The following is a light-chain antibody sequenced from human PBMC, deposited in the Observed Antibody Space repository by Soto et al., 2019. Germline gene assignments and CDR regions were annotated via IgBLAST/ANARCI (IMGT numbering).Light chain of an antibody. CDR2: DAS. Sequence: EILITQSPATLSVSPGEGATLSCRASQSVNNNLAWYQQKPGQAPRLLIFDASTRATGIPATFSGTGSGTEFTLTISSLQSEDFAVYYCQQYNRWFSITFGQGTRLEIK. CDR3: QQYNRWFSIT. J-gene: IGKJ5*01. CDR1: QSVNNN. V-gene: IGKV3-15*01.